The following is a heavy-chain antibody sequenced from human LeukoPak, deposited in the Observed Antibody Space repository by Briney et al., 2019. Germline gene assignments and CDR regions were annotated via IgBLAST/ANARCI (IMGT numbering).Heavy chain of an antibody. D-gene: IGHD3-22*01. CDR3: ARSKDGSGFAAY. CDR1: GGSFSGYY. J-gene: IGHJ4*02. Sequence: PSETLSLTCAVYGGSFSGYYWTWIRQPPGKGLEWIGEINHSGNTNYNPSLKSRVAISVDTSKNQFSLKLSSVIAADTAMYYCARSKDGSGFAAYWGQGTQVTVPS. CDR2: INHSGNT. V-gene: IGHV4-34*01.